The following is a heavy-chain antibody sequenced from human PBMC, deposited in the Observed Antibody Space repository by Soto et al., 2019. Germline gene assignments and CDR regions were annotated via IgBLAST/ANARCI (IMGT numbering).Heavy chain of an antibody. D-gene: IGHD3-10*01. CDR3: ARGDCYGSGSYYDS. CDR2: MNPSSGNT. J-gene: IGHJ4*02. V-gene: IGHV1-8*01. Sequence: QVQLVQSGAEVKKPGASVKVSCKASGYTFTSYDINWVRQATGQGREWMGWMNPSSGNTGYAQKFQGRVSMTRNTSISTAYMELSSLRSEDTAVYYCARGDCYGSGSYYDSWGQGTLVTVSS. CDR1: GYTFTSYD.